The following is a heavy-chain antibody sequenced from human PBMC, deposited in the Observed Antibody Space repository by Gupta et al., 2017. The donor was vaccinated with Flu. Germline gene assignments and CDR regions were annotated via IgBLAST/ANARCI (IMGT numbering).Heavy chain of an antibody. CDR3: ARIAAAGNGNYMDV. J-gene: IGHJ6*03. D-gene: IGHD6-25*01. CDR2: IKSPFDGGST. Sequence: EVQLVESGGGLVKPGGSLRLSCAASGFTFMNAWMTWVRQAPGKGLQWIGRIKSPFDGGSTDYASPVKGRFTISRDDSKNTVYLQMNGLRKEDTALYYCARIAAAGNGNYMDVWGKGTTVTVS. V-gene: IGHV3-15*01. CDR1: GFTFMNAW.